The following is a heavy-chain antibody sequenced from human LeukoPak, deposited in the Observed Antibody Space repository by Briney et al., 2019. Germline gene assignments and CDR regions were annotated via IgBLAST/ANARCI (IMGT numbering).Heavy chain of an antibody. CDR1: GYTFTSYD. Sequence: ASVKVSCKASGYTFTSYDINWVRQATGQGLEWMGWMNPNSGNTGYAQKFQGRVTMTRDNSISTAYMELSSLRSEDTAVYYCARGGRTREWLSFYWGQGTLVTVSS. V-gene: IGHV1-8*01. CDR2: MNPNSGNT. J-gene: IGHJ4*02. D-gene: IGHD3-3*01. CDR3: ARGGRTREWLSFY.